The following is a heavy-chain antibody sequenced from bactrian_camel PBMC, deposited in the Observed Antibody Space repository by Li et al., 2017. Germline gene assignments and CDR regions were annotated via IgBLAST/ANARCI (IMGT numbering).Heavy chain of an antibody. V-gene: IGHV3S55*01. D-gene: IGHD6*01. Sequence: VQLVESGGGSVQAGGSLNLSCAVSGWTVDNYSMAWFRQAPGKEREGVAQILSDRKTTYADSVKGRFTISKDNAKNTLYLQMNSLKPEDTAVYYCVRRTDGGSWFTDFGYWGQGTQVTVS. J-gene: IGHJ6*01. CDR2: ILSDRKT. CDR3: VRRTDGGSWFTDFGY. CDR1: GWTVDNYS.